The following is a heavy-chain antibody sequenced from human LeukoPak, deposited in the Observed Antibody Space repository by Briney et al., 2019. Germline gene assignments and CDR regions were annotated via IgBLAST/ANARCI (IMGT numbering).Heavy chain of an antibody. Sequence: PGRSLRLSCAASGFTFSSYGMPWVRQAPGKGLEWVAVISYDGSNKYYADSVKGRFTISRDNSKNTLYLQMNSLRAEDTAVYYCAKSHYYDSSGYSGLDYWGQGTLVTVSS. CDR3: AKSHYYDSSGYSGLDY. CDR2: ISYDGSNK. CDR1: GFTFSSYG. D-gene: IGHD3-22*01. J-gene: IGHJ4*02. V-gene: IGHV3-30*18.